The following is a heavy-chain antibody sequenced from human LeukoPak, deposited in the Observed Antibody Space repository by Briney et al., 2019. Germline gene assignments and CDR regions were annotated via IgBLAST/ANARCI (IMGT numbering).Heavy chain of an antibody. Sequence: GGSLRLSCAASGFTFSTYWMSWVRQTPGKGLQWVANIQQDGSEKYYVDSVQGRFTISRDNSKSSLFLQMNSLRTEDTALYYCARDHVYGGADYWGQGTLVTVSS. V-gene: IGHV3-7*05. CDR2: IQQDGSEK. J-gene: IGHJ4*02. CDR3: ARDHVYGGADY. CDR1: GFTFSTYW. D-gene: IGHD5/OR15-5a*01.